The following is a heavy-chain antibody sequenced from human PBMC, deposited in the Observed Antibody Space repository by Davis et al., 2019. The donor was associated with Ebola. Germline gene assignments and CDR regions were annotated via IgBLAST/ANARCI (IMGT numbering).Heavy chain of an antibody. Sequence: PGGSLRLSCAASGFTFSTYAMSWVRQAPGKGLEWVSAISGSGGSTYYADSVKGRFTISRDNSKNTLYLQMNSLRAEDTAVYYCAKDLDIVVVPAAILGYWGQGTLVTVSS. CDR3: AKDLDIVVVPAAILGY. V-gene: IGHV3-23*01. D-gene: IGHD2-2*01. J-gene: IGHJ4*02. CDR1: GFTFSTYA. CDR2: ISGSGGST.